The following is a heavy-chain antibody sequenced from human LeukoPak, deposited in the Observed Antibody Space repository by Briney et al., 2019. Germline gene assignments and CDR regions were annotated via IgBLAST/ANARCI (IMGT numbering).Heavy chain of an antibody. CDR2: IYYSGST. V-gene: IGHV4-59*01. CDR1: GGSISSFY. CDR3: ARVQYSGYSGYEFDY. Sequence: SETLSLTCTVSGGSISSFYWNWIRQPPGKGLEWIGYIYYSGSTNYNPSLKSRVTISVDTSKNQFSLKLSSVTAADTAVYYCARVQYSGYSGYEFDYWGQGTLVTVSS. D-gene: IGHD5-12*01. J-gene: IGHJ4*02.